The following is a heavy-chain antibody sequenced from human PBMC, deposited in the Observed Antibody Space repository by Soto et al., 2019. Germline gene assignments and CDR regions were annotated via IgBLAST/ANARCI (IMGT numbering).Heavy chain of an antibody. D-gene: IGHD3-10*01. CDR2: IYYSGST. V-gene: IGHV4-59*01. Sequence: QVQLQESGPGLVKPSETLSLTCTVSGGSISSYYWSWIRQPPGKGLEWIGYIYYSGSTKYNPSLKSRVTISVDTSKNQSSLKLSSVTAADTAVYYCARMVRGVISAFDIWGQGTMVTVSS. CDR3: ARMVRGVISAFDI. CDR1: GGSISSYY. J-gene: IGHJ3*02.